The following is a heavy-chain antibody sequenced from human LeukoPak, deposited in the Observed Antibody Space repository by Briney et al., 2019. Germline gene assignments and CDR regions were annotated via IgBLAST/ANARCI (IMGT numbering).Heavy chain of an antibody. CDR3: ARDWGGEGRPTDY. CDR2: ISGSGGST. J-gene: IGHJ4*02. Sequence: GGSLRLSCAASGFTFSSYAMSWVRQAPGKGLEWVSAISGSGGSTYYADSVKGRFTISRDNAKSSLYLQMNSLRAEDTAMYYCARDWGGEGRPTDYWGQGTLVTVSS. D-gene: IGHD3-16*01. V-gene: IGHV3-23*01. CDR1: GFTFSSYA.